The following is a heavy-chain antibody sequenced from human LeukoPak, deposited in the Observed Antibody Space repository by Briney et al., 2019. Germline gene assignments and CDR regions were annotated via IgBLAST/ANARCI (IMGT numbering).Heavy chain of an antibody. J-gene: IGHJ4*02. D-gene: IGHD3-3*01. Sequence: GESLKISCQGAGNSFTNNWIGWVRQMPGKGLEWMGIIYPGDSDTRYSPSFQGQVTISADKSISTAYLQWSSLKASDSAMYYCARGPGIGYFPSYFDSWCQGTLVTVSS. CDR2: IYPGDSDT. CDR1: GNSFTNNW. CDR3: ARGPGIGYFPSYFDS. V-gene: IGHV5-51*01.